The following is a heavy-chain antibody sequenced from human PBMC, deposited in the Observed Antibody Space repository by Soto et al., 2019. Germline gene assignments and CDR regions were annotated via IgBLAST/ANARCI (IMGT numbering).Heavy chain of an antibody. CDR2: IIPIFGTA. CDR1: GGTFSSYA. D-gene: IGHD3-3*01. Sequence: SVEVSCKASGGTFSSYAISWVRQAPGQGLEWMGGIIPIFGTANYAQKFQGRVTITADESTSTAYMELSSLRSEDTAVYYCARGPPDHITIFGVVLGWFDPWGQGTLVTVSS. J-gene: IGHJ5*02. V-gene: IGHV1-69*13. CDR3: ARGPPDHITIFGVVLGWFDP.